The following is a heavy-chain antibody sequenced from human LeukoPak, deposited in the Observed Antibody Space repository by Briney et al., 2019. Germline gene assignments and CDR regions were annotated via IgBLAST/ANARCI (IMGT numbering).Heavy chain of an antibody. Sequence: SETLSLTCTVSGGSISSYYWSWIRQPPGKGLEWIGYIYYSGSTYYNPSLKSRVTISVDTSKNQFSLKLSSMTAADTAVYYCARDHGAAAGMFDYWGQGTLVTVSS. J-gene: IGHJ4*02. D-gene: IGHD6-13*01. CDR2: IYYSGST. V-gene: IGHV4-59*12. CDR1: GGSISSYY. CDR3: ARDHGAAAGMFDY.